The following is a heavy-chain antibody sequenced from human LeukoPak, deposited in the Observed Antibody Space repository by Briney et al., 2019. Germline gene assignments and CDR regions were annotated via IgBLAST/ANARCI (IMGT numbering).Heavy chain of an antibody. CDR2: IKQDGSEK. J-gene: IGHJ4*02. Sequence: PGRSLRLSCAASGFTFSSYWMSWVRQAPGKGLEWVANIKQDGSEKQYVDSVKGRFTISRDNVKNSLYLQMNSLRVEDTAVYCCAKASRGPGETYWGQGTLVTVSS. D-gene: IGHD3-10*01. CDR3: AKASRGPGETY. CDR1: GFTFSSYW. V-gene: IGHV3-7*01.